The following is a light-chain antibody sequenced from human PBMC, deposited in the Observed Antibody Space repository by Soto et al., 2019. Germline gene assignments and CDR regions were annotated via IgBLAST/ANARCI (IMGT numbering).Light chain of an antibody. CDR3: EAWDAGVSGPA. CDR2: RNN. CDR1: SSNIGSKY. J-gene: IGLJ2*01. V-gene: IGLV1-47*01. Sequence: QSVLTQPPSASGTPGQRVTISCSGSSSNIGSKYVYWYQQLPGTAPKLLMYRNNQRPSGVPDRFSGSKSGTSASLAISGLRSEDEADYYCEAWDAGVSGPAFGGGNKVTVL.